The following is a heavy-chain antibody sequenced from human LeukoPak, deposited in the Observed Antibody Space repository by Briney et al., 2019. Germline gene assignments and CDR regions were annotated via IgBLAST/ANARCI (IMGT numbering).Heavy chain of an antibody. V-gene: IGHV4-31*03. Sequence: PSETLSLTCTVFGGSISSGGYYWSWIRQHPGKGLEWIGYIYYSGSTYYNPSLKSRVTISVDTSKNQFSLKLSSVTAADTAVYYCARDLKADYGSGSPGYGMDVWGQGTTVTVSS. CDR2: IYYSGST. CDR1: GGSISSGGYY. D-gene: IGHD3-10*01. J-gene: IGHJ6*02. CDR3: ARDLKADYGSGSPGYGMDV.